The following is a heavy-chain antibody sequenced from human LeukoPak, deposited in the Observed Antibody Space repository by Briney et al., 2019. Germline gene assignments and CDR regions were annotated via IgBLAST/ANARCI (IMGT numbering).Heavy chain of an antibody. CDR1: GGSFSGYS. Sequence: PSETLSLTCAVYGGSFSGYSWSWIRQPPGKGLEWIGEINHSGSTNYNPPLKSRVTISVDTSKNQFSLRLSSVTAADTAVYYCARVGLLRYSSRHFDYWGQGTLVTVSS. V-gene: IGHV4-34*01. CDR2: INHSGST. D-gene: IGHD6-13*01. J-gene: IGHJ4*02. CDR3: ARVGLLRYSSRHFDY.